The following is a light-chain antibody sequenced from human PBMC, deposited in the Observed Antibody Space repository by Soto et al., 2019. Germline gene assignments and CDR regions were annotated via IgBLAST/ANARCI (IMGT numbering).Light chain of an antibody. CDR3: PQYGSSPLT. CDR1: QTLSSSS. J-gene: IGKJ4*01. CDR2: GAS. Sequence: EIVLTQSPGTLSLSPGESGTLSCRAGQTLSSSSLAWYQQKPGQAPRLLIYGASNRASGIPDRFSGGGSGTDFTLTISRLEPEDFAVYYCPQYGSSPLTFGGGTQVEI. V-gene: IGKV3-20*01.